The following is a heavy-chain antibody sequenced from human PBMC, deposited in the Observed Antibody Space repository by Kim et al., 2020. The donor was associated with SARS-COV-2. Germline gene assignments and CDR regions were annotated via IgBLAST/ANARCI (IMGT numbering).Heavy chain of an antibody. Sequence: KGRSTISRANAKNSLYLQMNSLRDEDTAVYYCARDSGGYSSSWYMSSFDYWGQGTLVTVSS. D-gene: IGHD6-13*01. V-gene: IGHV3-48*02. J-gene: IGHJ4*02. CDR3: ARDSGGYSSSWYMSSFDY.